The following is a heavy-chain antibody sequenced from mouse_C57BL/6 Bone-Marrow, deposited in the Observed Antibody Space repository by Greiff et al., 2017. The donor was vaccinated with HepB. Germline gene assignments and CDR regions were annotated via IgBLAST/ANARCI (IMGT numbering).Heavy chain of an antibody. D-gene: IGHD2-3*01. V-gene: IGHV1-80*01. CDR3: ARQGVYDGYYDYAMDY. J-gene: IGHJ4*01. CDR2: IYPGDGDT. Sequence: QVQLQQSGAELVKPGASVKISCKASGYAFSSYWMNWVKQRPGKGLEWIGQIYPGDGDTNYNGKFKGKATLTADKSSSTAYMQLSSLTSEDSAVYFCARQGVYDGYYDYAMDYWGQGTSVTVSS. CDR1: GYAFSSYW.